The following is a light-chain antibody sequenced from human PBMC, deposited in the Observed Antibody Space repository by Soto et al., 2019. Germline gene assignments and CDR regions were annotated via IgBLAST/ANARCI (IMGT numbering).Light chain of an antibody. CDR3: QQCNSFPLT. J-gene: IGKJ4*01. Sequence: DIQKTQSPSILSASEGDXVXXTCRASQSISSWLAWYKQKPGKAPKLLIYKASSLESGVPSRFSGSGSGTEFTLTISSLQPDDFATYYCQQCNSFPLTFGGGTKVDIK. V-gene: IGKV1-5*03. CDR1: QSISSW. CDR2: KAS.